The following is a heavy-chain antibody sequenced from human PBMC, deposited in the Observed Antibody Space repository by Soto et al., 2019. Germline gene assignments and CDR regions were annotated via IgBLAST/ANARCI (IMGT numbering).Heavy chain of an antibody. V-gene: IGHV4-39*01. CDR1: GGSISTSSSTYY. CDR2: FFYSGRS. D-gene: IGHD3-10*01. CDR3: VSRDAETVDAYY. J-gene: IGHJ4*02. Sequence: SETLSLTCSVSGGSISTSSSTYYWGWMRQPPGKGLEWIASFFYSGRSFYNPSLKSRVTMSVDTSKNQFSLNLSSVTAADTAVYYCVSRDAETVDAYYWGQGNLVTVSS.